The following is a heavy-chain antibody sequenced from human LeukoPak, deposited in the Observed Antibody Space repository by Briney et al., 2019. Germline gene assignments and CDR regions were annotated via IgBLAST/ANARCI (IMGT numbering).Heavy chain of an antibody. CDR2: IYPGDSDT. CDR3: ATQSSAAGTWGWFDP. V-gene: IGHV5-51*01. Sequence: GESLKISCKASGYTFTSYWIGWVRQMPGKGLEWMGIIYPGDSDTRYSPSFQGQVTISADKSISTAYLQWSSLKASDTAMYYCATQSSAAGTWGWFDPWGQETLVTVSS. D-gene: IGHD6-13*01. CDR1: GYTFTSYW. J-gene: IGHJ5*02.